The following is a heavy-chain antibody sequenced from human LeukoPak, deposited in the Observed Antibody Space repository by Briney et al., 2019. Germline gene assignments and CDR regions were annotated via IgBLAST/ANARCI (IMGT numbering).Heavy chain of an antibody. V-gene: IGHV4-34*01. CDR2: INHSGST. Sequence: PSETLSLTCAVYGGSFSGYYWSWIRQPPGKGLEWIGEINHSGSTNYNPSLKSRVTISVDTSKNQFSLKLSSVTAADTAVYYCARGLTTVSSYNWFDLWGRGTLVTVSS. CDR1: GGSFSGYY. CDR3: ARGLTTVSSYNWFDL. J-gene: IGHJ5*02. D-gene: IGHD4-11*01.